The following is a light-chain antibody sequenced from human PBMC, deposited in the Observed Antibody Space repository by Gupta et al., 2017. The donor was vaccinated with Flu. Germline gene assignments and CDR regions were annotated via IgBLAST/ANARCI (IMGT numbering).Light chain of an antibody. J-gene: IGLJ2*01. CDR1: SSNIGSNP. Sequence: QSALTQPPPASGTPGQRVTIPCSGGSSNIGSNPVNWYQQLPGPAPTLPIFSNNQRASGVPDRFFGSKSGTSASLAISGLQSEDEADYSCAAWDDRLSAVLFGGGTKVTVL. CDR2: SNN. V-gene: IGLV1-44*01. CDR3: AAWDDRLSAVL.